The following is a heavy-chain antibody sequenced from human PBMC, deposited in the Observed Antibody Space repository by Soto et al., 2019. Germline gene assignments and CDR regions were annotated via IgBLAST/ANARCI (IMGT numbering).Heavy chain of an antibody. V-gene: IGHV6-1*01. CDR1: GDSVSSKSAA. D-gene: IGHD7-27*01. Sequence: PSQTLSLTCAMSGDSVSSKSAAWHWIRQSPSRGLAWLGRTYYRSKWSSNYAVSVKSRITINPDTSKNQFSLQLRSVTPDDTAMYYCARTGDYFADYWGQGTLVTVSS. J-gene: IGHJ4*02. CDR3: ARTGDYFADY. CDR2: TYYRSKWSS.